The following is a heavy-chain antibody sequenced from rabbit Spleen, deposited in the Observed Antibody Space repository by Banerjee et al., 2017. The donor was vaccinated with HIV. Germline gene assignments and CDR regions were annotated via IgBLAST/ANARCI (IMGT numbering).Heavy chain of an antibody. V-gene: IGHV1S45*01. CDR3: ARDLVAVICWNFNF. J-gene: IGHJ6*01. Sequence: EQLEESGGGLVKPEGSLTLTCKASGVSLNDKDVMCWVRQAPGKGLEWIACINIVTGKSVYASWAKGRFIMSRPSSTTVTLQMTSLTAADTATYFCARDLVAVICWNFNFWGQGTLVTFS. D-gene: IGHD1-1*01. CDR1: GVSLNDKDV. CDR2: INIVTGKS.